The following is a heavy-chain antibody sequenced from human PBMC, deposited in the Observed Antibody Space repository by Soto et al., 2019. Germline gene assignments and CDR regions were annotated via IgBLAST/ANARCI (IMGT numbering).Heavy chain of an antibody. CDR1: GFTLSNVW. D-gene: IGHD6-19*01. V-gene: IGHV3-15*01. Sequence: EVHLVESGGGLVKPGESLRLSCAASGFTLSNVWMNWVRQAPGKGREWVARITTRNEGATTEYAAPVKGRFTISRDDSTNVVYLQMTSLKTEDTGVYFCADIAVSHTGDYWGQGTLVTVSS. J-gene: IGHJ4*02. CDR3: ADIAVSHTGDY. CDR2: ITTRNEGATT.